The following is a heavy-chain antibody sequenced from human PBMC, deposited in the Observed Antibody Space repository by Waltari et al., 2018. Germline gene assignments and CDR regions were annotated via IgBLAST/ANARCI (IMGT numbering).Heavy chain of an antibody. CDR2: FNPKNGDS. J-gene: IGHJ5*02. CDR3: ARDPGPIVGAPDL. CDR1: GYNFTAHP. V-gene: IGHV1-2*02. D-gene: IGHD1-26*01. Sequence: QAQLVQSGSAVKKPGASVRFSCQASGYNFTAHPLHWFRQTPGQGFEGMGWFNPKNGDSKSAEKFLGRVTMTRDTSINTVYLDLGGLRSDDTAVFFCARDPGPIVGAPDLWGQGTLVTVSS.